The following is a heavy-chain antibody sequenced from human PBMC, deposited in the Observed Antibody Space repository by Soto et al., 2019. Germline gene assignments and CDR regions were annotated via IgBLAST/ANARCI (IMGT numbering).Heavy chain of an antibody. CDR2: IYHSGST. CDR1: GGSISSSNW. Sequence: SETLSLTCAVSGGSISSSNWWSWVRQPPGKGLEWIGEIYHSGSTNYNPSLKSRVTISVDKSKNQFPLKLSSVTAADTAVYYCARGSNYDSSGDFDYWGQGTLVTVSS. CDR3: ARGSNYDSSGDFDY. V-gene: IGHV4-4*02. D-gene: IGHD3-22*01. J-gene: IGHJ4*02.